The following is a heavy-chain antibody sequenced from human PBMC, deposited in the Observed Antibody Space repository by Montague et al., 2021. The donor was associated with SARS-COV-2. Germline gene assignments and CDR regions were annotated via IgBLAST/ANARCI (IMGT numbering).Heavy chain of an antibody. CDR2: IYYSGST. J-gene: IGHJ6*02. V-gene: IGHV4-59*08. D-gene: IGHD3-10*01. Sequence: SETLSLTCTVSGGSISNYHWNWIRQPPGKGLEWIAYIYYSGSTNYNPSLQSRVTISVDTSRNQFSLRLTSVTAADTAVYYCARQLRVRRTWRVGDYNHYGMDVRGQGTTVTVSS. CDR1: GGSISNYH. CDR3: ARQLRVRRTWRVGDYNHYGMDV.